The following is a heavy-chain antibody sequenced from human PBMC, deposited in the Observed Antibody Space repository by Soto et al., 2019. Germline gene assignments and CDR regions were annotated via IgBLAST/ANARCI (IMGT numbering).Heavy chain of an antibody. CDR1: GGSFSDYY. CDR2: INHSGST. J-gene: IGHJ6*03. V-gene: IGHV4-34*01. Sequence: SETLSLTCAVYGGSFSDYYWSWIRQPPGKGLEWIGEINHSGSTNYNPSLKSRVTISVDTSKNQFSLKLSSVTAADTAVYYCARGEGIADYYYYMHVWGKGTTVTVSS. D-gene: IGHD6-13*01. CDR3: ARGEGIADYYYYMHV.